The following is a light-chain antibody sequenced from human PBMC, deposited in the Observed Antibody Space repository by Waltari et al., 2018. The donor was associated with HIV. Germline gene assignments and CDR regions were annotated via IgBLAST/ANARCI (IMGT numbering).Light chain of an antibody. Sequence: DIVITQSPASLVASLGARATTHRKSTPSVSFSSNNKNHLVLYQQKPGQPPKLLIYWASTRESGVPDRFSGSGSGTDFTLTISSLQAEDVAVYYCQQYYSTPPTFGQGTKVEIK. CDR1: PSVSFSSNNKNH. CDR3: QQYYSTPPT. V-gene: IGKV4-1*01. CDR2: WAS. J-gene: IGKJ1*01.